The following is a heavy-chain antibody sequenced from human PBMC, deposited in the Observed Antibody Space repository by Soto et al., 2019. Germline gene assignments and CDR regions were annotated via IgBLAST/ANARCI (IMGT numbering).Heavy chain of an antibody. CDR1: GFTFTSSA. J-gene: IGHJ4*02. CDR2: IVVGSGNT. V-gene: IGHV1-58*01. Sequence: QMQLVQSGPEVKKPGTSVKVSCKASGFTFTSSAVQWVRQARGQRLEWIGWIVVGSGNTNYAQKFQERVTITRDMSTSTAYMELSSLRSEDTAVYYCAAVTGAYDSSSKYYFDYWGQGTLVTVSS. CDR3: AAVTGAYDSSSKYYFDY. D-gene: IGHD3-22*01.